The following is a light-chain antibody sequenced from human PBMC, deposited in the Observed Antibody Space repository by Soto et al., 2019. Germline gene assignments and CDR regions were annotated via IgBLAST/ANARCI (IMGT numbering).Light chain of an antibody. V-gene: IGKV3-15*01. CDR1: QDVTTN. Sequence: EISMTQFPAILSSFSGGGDTLSFRAAQDVTTNFAWYQLRRGQPPRLLIYDISTRATGVPARFSGSGSGTEFTLTISGLQSEDFALYFCQQYNNWPFSFGPGTRLEIK. J-gene: IGKJ5*01. CDR3: QQYNNWPFS. CDR2: DIS.